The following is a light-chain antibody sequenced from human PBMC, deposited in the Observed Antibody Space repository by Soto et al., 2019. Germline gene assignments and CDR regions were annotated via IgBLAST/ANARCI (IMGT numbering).Light chain of an antibody. CDR3: CSFADSYSL. J-gene: IGLJ2*01. Sequence: QSALTQPRSVSGSPGQSVTISCTGTSSDVGCYNFVSWYQQHPGKVPKLMIYDVSQRPSGVPYRTYGSKSVNTASLTISGLQAEDEAYYYCCSFADSYSLFGGGTKLTVL. CDR2: DVS. V-gene: IGLV2-11*01. CDR1: SSDVGCYNF.